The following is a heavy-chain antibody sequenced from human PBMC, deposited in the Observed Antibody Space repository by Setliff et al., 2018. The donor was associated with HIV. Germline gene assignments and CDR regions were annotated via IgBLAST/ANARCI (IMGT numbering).Heavy chain of an antibody. Sequence: GASVKVSCKASGYTFTGYYMHWVRQAPGQGLEWMGWINTNSGGTNYAQKFQGWVTMTRDTSISTAYMELSRLRSDDTAVYYWARADGDYAAEYFQHWGQGTLVTVSS. J-gene: IGHJ1*01. D-gene: IGHD4-17*01. V-gene: IGHV1-2*04. CDR1: GYTFTGYY. CDR2: INTNSGGT. CDR3: ARADGDYAAEYFQH.